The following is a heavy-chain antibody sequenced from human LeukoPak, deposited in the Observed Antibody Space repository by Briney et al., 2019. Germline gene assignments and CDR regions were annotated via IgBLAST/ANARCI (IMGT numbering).Heavy chain of an antibody. CDR1: GFTFSDYN. V-gene: IGHV3-11*01. CDR2: ISSSGSTI. Sequence: PGGSLRLSCAASGFTFSDYNMSWIRQAPGKGLEWVSYISSSGSTIYYADSVKGRFTISRDNAKNSLYLQMNSLRAEDTAVYYCARVPQVGYYYYYGMDVWGQGTTVTVSS. CDR3: ARVPQVGYYYYYGMDV. D-gene: IGHD1-26*01. J-gene: IGHJ6*02.